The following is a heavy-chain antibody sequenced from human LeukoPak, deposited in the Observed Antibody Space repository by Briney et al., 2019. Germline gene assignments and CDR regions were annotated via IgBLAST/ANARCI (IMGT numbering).Heavy chain of an antibody. CDR2: IYNSGGT. Sequence: GGSLRLSCAASGFTVSSNYMSWVRQAPGKGLEWVSVIYNSGGTYYADSVKGRFTISRDNSKNTLYLQMNSLRAEDTAVYYCARDVRYCSGGSCSLWGPGTLVTVSS. J-gene: IGHJ4*02. CDR1: GFTVSSNY. CDR3: ARDVRYCSGGSCSL. D-gene: IGHD2-15*01. V-gene: IGHV3-53*01.